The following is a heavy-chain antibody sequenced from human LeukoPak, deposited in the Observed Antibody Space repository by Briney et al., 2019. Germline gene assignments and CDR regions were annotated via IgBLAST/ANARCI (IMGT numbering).Heavy chain of an antibody. J-gene: IGHJ4*02. V-gene: IGHV3-23*01. Sequence: PGGSLRLSCAASGFTFSSYVMSWVRQAPGKGLEWVSAISGSGGSTYYADSVKGRFTISRDNSKNTLYLQMNSLRAEDTAVYYCAKSFRAAAGMFGDYWGQGTLVTVSS. CDR2: ISGSGGST. CDR1: GFTFSSYV. CDR3: AKSFRAAAGMFGDY. D-gene: IGHD6-13*01.